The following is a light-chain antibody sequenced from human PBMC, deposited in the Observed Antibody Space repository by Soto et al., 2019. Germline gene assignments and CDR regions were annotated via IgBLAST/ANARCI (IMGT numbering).Light chain of an antibody. CDR1: SSDGGGYNY. CDR2: DVS. V-gene: IGLV2-14*03. CDR3: CSYTSSSTPWV. J-gene: IGLJ1*01. Sequence: SVLTQPASLSGSPGQSITISCTGTSSDGGGYNYVSWYQQHPGKAPKLMIYDVSDRPSGVSNRFSASKSGNTASLTISGLQAEDEADYYCCSYTSSSTPWVFGTGTKVTVL.